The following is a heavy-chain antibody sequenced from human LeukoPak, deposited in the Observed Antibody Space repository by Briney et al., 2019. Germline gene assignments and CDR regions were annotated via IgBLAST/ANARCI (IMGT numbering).Heavy chain of an antibody. Sequence: ASVKVSCKASGYTFTDYYMHWVRQAPGQGLEWMGWINPNTGDTNYAQKFQGRVTMTTDTSISTAYMELNRLRSDDTAMYCCAREQHIVVLSAACDYWGQGTLVTVSS. CDR1: GYTFTDYY. J-gene: IGHJ4*02. CDR3: AREQHIVVLSAACDY. D-gene: IGHD2-2*01. CDR2: INPNTGDT. V-gene: IGHV1-2*02.